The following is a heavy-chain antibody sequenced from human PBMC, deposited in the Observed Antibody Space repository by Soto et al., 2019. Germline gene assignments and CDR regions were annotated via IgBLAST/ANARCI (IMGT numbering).Heavy chain of an antibody. CDR1: GFTFSSYG. V-gene: IGHV3-30*18. CDR3: AKAYGLGHPGRYYYYGMDG. J-gene: IGHJ6*02. D-gene: IGHD3-10*01. Sequence: HPGGSLRLSCAASGFTFSSYGMHWVRQAPGKGLEWVAVISYDGSNKYYADSVKGRFTISRDNSKNTLYLQMNSLRAEDTAVYYCAKAYGLGHPGRYYYYGMDGRGQRTTDTGSS. CDR2: ISYDGSNK.